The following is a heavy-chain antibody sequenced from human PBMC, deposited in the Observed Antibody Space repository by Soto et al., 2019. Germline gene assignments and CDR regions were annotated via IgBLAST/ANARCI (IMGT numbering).Heavy chain of an antibody. CDR2: IRSRPYGGTA. Sequence: PGASLRLSCTASGFTFGDFALTWLRQTPGKGLEWVGFIRSRPYGGTAEYAASVRGRFTISRDDSKSIAYLQMNGLKTEDTAFYYCTRVHTTGPVIPDYWGQGT. J-gene: IGHJ4*02. D-gene: IGHD1-1*01. V-gene: IGHV3-49*03. CDR3: TRVHTTGPVIPDY. CDR1: GFTFGDFA.